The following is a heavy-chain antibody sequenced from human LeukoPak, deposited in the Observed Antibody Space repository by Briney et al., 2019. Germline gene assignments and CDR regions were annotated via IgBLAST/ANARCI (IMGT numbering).Heavy chain of an antibody. V-gene: IGHV4-34*01. CDR1: GGSFSGYY. Sequence: SETLSLTCAVYGGSFSGYYWSWIRQPPGKGLEWIGEINHSGSTNYNPSLKSRVTISVDTSKNQFSLKLSSVTAADTAVYYCARDHFYDFWSGYYTPNWFDPWGQGTLVTVSS. J-gene: IGHJ5*02. D-gene: IGHD3-3*01. CDR3: ARDHFYDFWSGYYTPNWFDP. CDR2: INHSGST.